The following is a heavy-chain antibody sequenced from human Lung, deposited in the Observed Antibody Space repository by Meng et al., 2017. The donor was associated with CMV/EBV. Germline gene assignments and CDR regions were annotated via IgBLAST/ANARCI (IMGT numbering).Heavy chain of an antibody. V-gene: IGHV4-34*01. CDR2: FNHSGST. Sequence: SETXSLTCAVYGGSFSGYYWSWIRQPPGKGLEWIGEFNHSGSTNSNPSLKSPVSISVDTSNNKFSLKKSSVTAADTAVYYCARGKVARGYCTNGVCYSPRGYYYCGMDVXGQGXTVTVSS. CDR1: GGSFSGYY. CDR3: ARGKVARGYCTNGVCYSPRGYYYCGMDV. J-gene: IGHJ6*02. D-gene: IGHD2-8*01.